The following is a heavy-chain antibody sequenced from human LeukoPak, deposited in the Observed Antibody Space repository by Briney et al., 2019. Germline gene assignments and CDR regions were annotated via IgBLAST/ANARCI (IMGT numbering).Heavy chain of an antibody. CDR2: IYYSGST. J-gene: IGHJ4*02. CDR3: AKSRGSGNYFDS. CDR1: GGSISSSSYY. V-gene: IGHV4-39*07. D-gene: IGHD3-10*01. Sequence: PSETLSLTCTVSGGSISSSSYYWGWIRQPPGKGLEWIGSIYYSGSTYYNPSLKSRVTISVDTSKNQFSLRLSSVTTADTAVYYCAKSRGSGNYFDSWGQGTLVTVSS.